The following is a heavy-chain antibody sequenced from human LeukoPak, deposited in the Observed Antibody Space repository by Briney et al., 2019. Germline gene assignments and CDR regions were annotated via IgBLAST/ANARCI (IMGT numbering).Heavy chain of an antibody. CDR1: GFTFSSYG. CDR2: IRYDGSNK. Sequence: PGGALRLSCAASGFTFSSYGMQWVRQAPGKGLEGVAFIRYDGSNKYYAESVKGRFTISRDNSKNSLYLQMNSLRAEDTAVYYCAREVAARPGYYDSSGCSYWGQGTLVTVSS. J-gene: IGHJ4*02. D-gene: IGHD3-22*01. CDR3: AREVAARPGYYDSSGCSY. V-gene: IGHV3-30*02.